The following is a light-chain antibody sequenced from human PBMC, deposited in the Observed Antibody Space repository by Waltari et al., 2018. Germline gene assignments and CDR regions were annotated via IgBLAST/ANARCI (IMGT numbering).Light chain of an antibody. CDR1: QSVGIY. V-gene: IGKV3-11*01. Sequence: EIVLTQSPATLSLSPGERATLSCRASQSVGIYLAWYQQKLGQAPRLLIYDASTRATGTPARFSGSGSGTDFTLTISTLQPEDVATYYCQQHDRQPYTFGQGTEL. J-gene: IGKJ2*01. CDR3: QQHDRQPYT. CDR2: DAS.